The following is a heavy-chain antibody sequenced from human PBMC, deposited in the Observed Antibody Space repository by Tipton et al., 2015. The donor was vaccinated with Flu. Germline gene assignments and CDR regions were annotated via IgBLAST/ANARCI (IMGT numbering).Heavy chain of an antibody. D-gene: IGHD3-10*01. Sequence: TLSLTCSVSGDSIRSYSWSWIRQPAGKGLEWIGRIYTSGSTNYNPSLKSRVTMSVDTSKNQFSLNLRSVTAADTAMYYCARVGAVTMVRGLAFDAFDIWGLGTMVAVSS. CDR3: ARVGAVTMVRGLAFDAFDI. J-gene: IGHJ3*02. CDR2: IYTSGST. V-gene: IGHV4-4*07. CDR1: GDSIRSYS.